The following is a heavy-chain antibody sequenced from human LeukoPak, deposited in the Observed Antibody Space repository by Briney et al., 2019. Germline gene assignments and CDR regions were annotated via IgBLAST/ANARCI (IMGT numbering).Heavy chain of an antibody. CDR2: INHSGST. J-gene: IGHJ4*02. CDR1: GGSFSGYY. CDR3: ARQSISGSSLSYFDY. D-gene: IGHD3-22*01. Sequence: SETLSLMCAVYGGSFSGYYCSWIRQPPGKGLEWIGEINHSGSTNYNPSLKSRVTISVDTSKNQCSLKLSSVTAADTAVYYCARQSISGSSLSYFDYWGQGTLVNVSS. V-gene: IGHV4-34*01.